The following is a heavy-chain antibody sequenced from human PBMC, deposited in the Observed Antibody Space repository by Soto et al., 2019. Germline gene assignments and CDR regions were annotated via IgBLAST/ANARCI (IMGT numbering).Heavy chain of an antibody. D-gene: IGHD3-16*01. Sequence: QVQLVQSGAEVKKPESSVKVSCKTSGGRFVRHVISWVRQAPGQGPEWMGKINPLSGISNYAHKFQDRVTFTADTDSSTAYMELSSLRSDDTAVYYCATPACAFTWCSWSRDLNHWDQAALVTVSS. CDR3: ATPACAFTWCSWSRDLNH. J-gene: IGHJ1*01. V-gene: IGHV1-69*09. CDR2: INPLSGIS. CDR1: GGRFVRHV.